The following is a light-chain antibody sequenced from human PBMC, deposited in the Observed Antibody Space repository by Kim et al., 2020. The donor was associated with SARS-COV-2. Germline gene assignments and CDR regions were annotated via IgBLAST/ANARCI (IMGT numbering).Light chain of an antibody. CDR2: EVT. CDR3: SSYTSTITLV. V-gene: IGLV2-14*01. J-gene: IGLJ3*02. Sequence: QSALTQPASVSGSPGQSITISCTGTSSDIGGYNYVSWYQLHPGKAPKLMIYEVTDRPSGVSNRFSGSKSGNTASLTISGLQAEDEADYYCSSYTSTITLVFGGGTQLTVL. CDR1: SSDIGGYNY.